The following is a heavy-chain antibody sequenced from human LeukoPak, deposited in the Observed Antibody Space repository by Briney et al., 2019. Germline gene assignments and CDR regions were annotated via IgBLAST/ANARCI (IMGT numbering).Heavy chain of an antibody. CDR3: VSFYETY. Sequence: GGSLRLSCAASGNYWMHWVRQVPGKGLVWVSHINSDGSWTSYADSVKGRFTISKDNAKNTVYLQMNGLRAEDTAVYYCVSFYETYWGRGTLVTVSS. V-gene: IGHV3-74*01. CDR1: GNYW. D-gene: IGHD2/OR15-2a*01. J-gene: IGHJ4*02. CDR2: INSDGSWT.